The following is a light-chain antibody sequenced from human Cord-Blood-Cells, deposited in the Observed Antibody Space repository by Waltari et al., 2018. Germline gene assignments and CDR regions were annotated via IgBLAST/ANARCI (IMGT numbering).Light chain of an antibody. J-gene: IGKJ5*01. CDR3: QQYNSYSYT. CDR2: KAS. CDR1: KGISSW. Sequence: DIQMTQSPSTLSASVGDRVTITCRASKGISSWLAWYQQKPGKAPKLLIYKASSLESGVPYRFSGSGSGTEFTLTISSLQPDDFATYYCQQYNSYSYTFGQGTRLEIK. V-gene: IGKV1-5*03.